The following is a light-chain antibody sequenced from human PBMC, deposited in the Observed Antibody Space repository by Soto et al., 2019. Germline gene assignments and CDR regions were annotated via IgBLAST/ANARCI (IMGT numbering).Light chain of an antibody. V-gene: IGKV3-20*01. CDR3: QQYGSSPIT. J-gene: IGKJ5*01. CDR1: QFVSSRS. CDR2: GAS. Sequence: IVLTQSPGTLSLSPGERATLLCRASQFVSSRSLAWYQQKPAQPPRLLIYGASTRATGIPERFSGSGSGTDFTLTVTPLEPEDFAVYFCQQYGSSPITFGQGTRLEI.